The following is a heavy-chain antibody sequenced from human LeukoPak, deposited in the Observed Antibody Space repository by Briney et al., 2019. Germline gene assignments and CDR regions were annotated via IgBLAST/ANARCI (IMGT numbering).Heavy chain of an antibody. D-gene: IGHD3-16*01. CDR1: GGSISSYY. CDR2: IYYSGST. V-gene: IGHV4-59*01. J-gene: IGHJ5*02. CDR3: ARDPRGIGP. Sequence: PSETPSLTCTVSGGSISSYYWSWIRQPPGKGLEWIGYIYYSGSTNYNPSLKSRVTISVDTSKNQFSLKLSSVTAADTAVYYCARDPRGIGPWGQGTLVTVSS.